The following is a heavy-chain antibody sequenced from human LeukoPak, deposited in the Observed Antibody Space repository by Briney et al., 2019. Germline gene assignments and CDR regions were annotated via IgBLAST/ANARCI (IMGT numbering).Heavy chain of an antibody. CDR2: INAGNGNT. D-gene: IGHD6-6*01. CDR1: GYTFTSYA. J-gene: IGHJ4*02. V-gene: IGHV1-3*01. CDR3: ARAPIIPFTYSSPYDY. Sequence: PGASVKVSCKASGYTFTSYAMHWVRQAPGQRLEWMGWINAGNGNTKYSQKFQGRVTITRDTSASTAYMELSSLRSEDTAVYYCARAPIIPFTYSSPYDYWGQGTLVTVSS.